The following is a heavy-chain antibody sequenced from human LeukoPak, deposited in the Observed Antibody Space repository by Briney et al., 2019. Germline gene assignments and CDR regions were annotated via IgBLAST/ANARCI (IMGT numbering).Heavy chain of an antibody. CDR3: ARVRGGYCSSTSCYAPLGYMDV. D-gene: IGHD2-2*01. Sequence: GGSLRLSCAASGFTFSSYSMNWVRQAPGKGLEWVSSISSSSSYIHYADSVKGRFTISRDNAKNSLYLQMNSLRAEDTAVYYCARVRGGYCSSTSCYAPLGYMDVWGKGTTVTVSS. V-gene: IGHV3-21*01. CDR1: GFTFSSYS. J-gene: IGHJ6*03. CDR2: ISSSSSYI.